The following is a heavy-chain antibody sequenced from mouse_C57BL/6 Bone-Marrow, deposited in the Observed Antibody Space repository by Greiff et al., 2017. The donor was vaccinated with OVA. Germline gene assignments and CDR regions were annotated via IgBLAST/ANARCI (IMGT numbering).Heavy chain of an antibody. CDR3: ARNDYGRSYWYFDV. Sequence: VKLMESGAELARPGASVKLSCKASGYTFTSYGISWVKQRTGQGLEWIGEIYPRSGNTYYNEKFKGKATLTADKSSSTAYMELRSLTSEDSAVDFCARNDYGRSYWYFDVWGTGTTVTVSS. CDR1: GYTFTSYG. J-gene: IGHJ1*03. D-gene: IGHD1-1*01. V-gene: IGHV1-81*01. CDR2: IYPRSGNT.